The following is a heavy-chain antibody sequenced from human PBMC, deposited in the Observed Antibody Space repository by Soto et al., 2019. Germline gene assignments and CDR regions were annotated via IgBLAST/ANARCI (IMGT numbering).Heavy chain of an antibody. D-gene: IGHD6-13*01. J-gene: IGHJ4*02. CDR2: IKKDGSQK. CDR1: GFTFINHW. CDR3: ARIGYSSSSFDY. Sequence: QPGGSLRLSYWASGFTFINHWMSWVRQAPGKGLNWVANIKKDGSQKYYVDSLKGRFTISRDNAKNLVYLQMYSLRLDDTAVYYCARIGYSSSSFDYWGQGT. V-gene: IGHV3-7*04.